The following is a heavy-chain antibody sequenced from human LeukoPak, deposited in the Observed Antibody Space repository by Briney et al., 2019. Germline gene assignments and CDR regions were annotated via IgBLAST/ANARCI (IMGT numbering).Heavy chain of an antibody. Sequence: GGSLRLSCAASGFTFSSYEMTWVRQAPGKGLEWVSYISSSGSTIYYADSVKGRFTISRDNAKNSLYLQMNSLRAEDTAVYYCARDVGECFDYWGQGTLVTVSS. CDR3: ARDVGECFDY. V-gene: IGHV3-48*03. CDR2: ISSSGSTI. CDR1: GFTFSSYE. D-gene: IGHD3-16*01. J-gene: IGHJ4*02.